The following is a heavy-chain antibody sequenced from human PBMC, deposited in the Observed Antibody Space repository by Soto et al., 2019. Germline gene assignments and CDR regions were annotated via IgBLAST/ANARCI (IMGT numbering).Heavy chain of an antibody. Sequence: GGSLRLSCTASGFTLQNYAMAWVRQAPGKGLEWVAVISYDGSNKCYADSVKGRFTISRDNSKNTLYLQMNSLRAEDTAVYYCAKDAAPPGSYYYGPDYWGQGTQVTVS. CDR2: ISYDGSNK. V-gene: IGHV3-30*18. J-gene: IGHJ4*02. CDR3: AKDAAPPGSYYYGPDY. CDR1: GFTLQNYA. D-gene: IGHD1-26*01.